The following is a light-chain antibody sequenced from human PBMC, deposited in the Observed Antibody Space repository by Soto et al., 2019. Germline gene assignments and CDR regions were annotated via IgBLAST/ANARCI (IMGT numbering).Light chain of an antibody. CDR3: QQYNSLPPWT. Sequence: EIVMTQSPATLSVSPGESATLSCRASQSVSTNLAWYQQKPGQPPRLLIFDASTGATGIPGRFSGSGSGTAFTLTISSLQSEDFAVYYCQQYNSLPPWTFGQGTKVET. CDR2: DAS. CDR1: QSVSTN. J-gene: IGKJ1*01. V-gene: IGKV3-15*01.